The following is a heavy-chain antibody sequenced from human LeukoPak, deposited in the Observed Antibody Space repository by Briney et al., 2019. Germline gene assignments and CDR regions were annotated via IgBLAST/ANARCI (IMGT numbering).Heavy chain of an antibody. CDR2: ISSSSSTI. V-gene: IGHV3-48*01. J-gene: IGHJ4*02. Sequence: GGSLRLSCAASGFTFSSYAMSWVRQAPGKGLEWVSYISSSSSTIYYADSVKGRFTISRDNAKNSLYLQMNSLRAEDTAVYYCARTLNDYFDYWGQGTLVTVSS. CDR1: GFTFSSYA. CDR3: ARTLNDYFDY.